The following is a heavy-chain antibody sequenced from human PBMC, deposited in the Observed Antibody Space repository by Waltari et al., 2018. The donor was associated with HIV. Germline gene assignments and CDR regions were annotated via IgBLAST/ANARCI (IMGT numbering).Heavy chain of an antibody. Sequence: QVQLVQSGAEVKKPGASVKVSCKASGYTFTSYAMHWVRQAPGQRLEWMGWINAGNGNTNYSQKCQGRVTITRDTSASTAYMELSSLRSEDTAVYYCARGILIAAAGTGGRNWFDPWGQGTLVTVSS. J-gene: IGHJ5*02. CDR2: INAGNGNT. V-gene: IGHV1-3*01. CDR3: ARGILIAAAGTGGRNWFDP. D-gene: IGHD6-13*01. CDR1: GYTFTSYA.